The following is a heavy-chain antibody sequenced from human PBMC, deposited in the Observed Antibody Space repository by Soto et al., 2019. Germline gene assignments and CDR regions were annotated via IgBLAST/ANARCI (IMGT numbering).Heavy chain of an antibody. J-gene: IGHJ6*02. V-gene: IGHV3-11*06. Sequence: GGSLRLSCAASGFTFSDYYMSWIRQAPGKGLEWVSYISSSSSYTNYADSVKGRFTISRDNAKNSLYLQMNSLRAEDTAVYYCARGAYYYDSSGLPAGYGMDVWGQGTTVTVSS. CDR2: ISSSSSYT. CDR1: GFTFSDYY. CDR3: ARGAYYYDSSGLPAGYGMDV. D-gene: IGHD3-22*01.